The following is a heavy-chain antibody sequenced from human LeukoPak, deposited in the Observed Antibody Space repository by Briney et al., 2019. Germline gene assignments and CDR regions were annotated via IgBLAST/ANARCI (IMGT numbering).Heavy chain of an antibody. V-gene: IGHV1-69*05. CDR3: ARDTPHIYYDSSGYYFDY. Sequence: SVKVSCKASGGTFSSYAISWVRQAPGQGLEWMGRIIPIFGTANHAQKFQGRVTITTDESTSTAYMELSSLRSEDTAVYYCARDTPHIYYDSSGYYFDYWGQGTLVTVSS. J-gene: IGHJ4*02. CDR2: IIPIFGTA. CDR1: GGTFSSYA. D-gene: IGHD3-22*01.